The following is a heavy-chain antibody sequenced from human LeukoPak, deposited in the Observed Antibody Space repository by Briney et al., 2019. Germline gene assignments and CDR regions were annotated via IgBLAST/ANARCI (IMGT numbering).Heavy chain of an antibody. CDR1: GSTFSSYG. Sequence: GGSLRLSCAASGSTFSSYGMHWVRQAPGKGLEWVAFIRYDGSNKYYADSVKGRFTISRDSSKNTLYLQMNSLRPEDTAVYFCAKDADYDRSGYIDYWGQGTLVTVSS. V-gene: IGHV3-30*02. J-gene: IGHJ4*02. D-gene: IGHD3-22*01. CDR3: AKDADYDRSGYIDY. CDR2: IRYDGSNK.